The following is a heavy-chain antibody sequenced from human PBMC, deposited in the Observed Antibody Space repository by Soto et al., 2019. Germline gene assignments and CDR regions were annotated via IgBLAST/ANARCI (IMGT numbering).Heavy chain of an antibody. CDR1: GFTFSSYA. J-gene: IGHJ6*02. CDR3: AKNVWGITIFGGRDV. Sequence: EVQLLESGGGLVQPGGSLRLSCAASGFTFSSYAMSWVRQAPGKGLEWVSAISGSGGSTYYAASVKGRFTISRDNSKKTLYLQLKSLRAEDTAVYYCAKNVWGITIFGGRDVWGQGTTVTVSS. CDR2: ISGSGGST. D-gene: IGHD3-10*02. V-gene: IGHV3-23*01.